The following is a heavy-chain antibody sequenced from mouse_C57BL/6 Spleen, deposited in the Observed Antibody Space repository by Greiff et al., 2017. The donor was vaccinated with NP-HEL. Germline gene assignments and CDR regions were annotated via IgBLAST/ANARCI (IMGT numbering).Heavy chain of an antibody. Sequence: VQLKESGGGLVKPGGSLKLSCAASGFTFSDYGMHWVRQAPEKGLEWVAYISSGSSTIYYADTVKGRFTISRDNAKNTLFLQMTSLRSEDTAMYYCARKESYFYAMDYWGQGTSVTVSS. CDR3: ARKESYFYAMDY. D-gene: IGHD3-3*01. V-gene: IGHV5-17*01. CDR1: GFTFSDYG. CDR2: ISSGSSTI. J-gene: IGHJ4*01.